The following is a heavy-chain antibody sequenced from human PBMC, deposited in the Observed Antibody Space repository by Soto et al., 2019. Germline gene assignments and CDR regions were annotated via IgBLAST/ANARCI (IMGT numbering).Heavy chain of an antibody. CDR2: IRSQAYGGTT. V-gene: IGHV3-49*03. CDR3: TRATHYYDILAGYYSLYYYYYYMDV. CDR1: GFTFGDYA. D-gene: IGHD3-9*01. Sequence: EVQLVESGGGLVQPGRSLRLSCTASGFTFGDYAMSWFRQAPGQGLEWVGFIRSQAYGGTTEYAASVKGRFTISRDDSKRIDYLQMNSLQIADAAVYYYTRATHYYDILAGYYSLYYYYYYMDVWGKGTTVTVSS. J-gene: IGHJ6*03.